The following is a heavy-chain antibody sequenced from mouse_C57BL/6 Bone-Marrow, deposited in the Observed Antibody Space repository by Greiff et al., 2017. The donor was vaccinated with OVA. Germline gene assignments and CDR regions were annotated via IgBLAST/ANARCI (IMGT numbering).Heavy chain of an antibody. V-gene: IGHV14-3*01. D-gene: IGHD1-1*01. J-gene: IGHJ1*03. CDR2: IDPANGNT. Sequence: EVQGVESVAELVRPGASVKLSCTASGFNIKNTYMHWVKQRPEQGLEWIGRIDPANGNTKYAPKFQGKATITADTSSNTAYLQLSSLTSEDTAIYYCASHYYGSSYRWYFDVWGTGTTVTVSS. CDR3: ASHYYGSSYRWYFDV. CDR1: GFNIKNTY.